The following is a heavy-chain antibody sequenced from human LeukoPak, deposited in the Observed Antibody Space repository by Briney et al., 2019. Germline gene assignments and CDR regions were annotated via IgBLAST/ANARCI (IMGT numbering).Heavy chain of an antibody. CDR1: GGSISSYY. V-gene: IGHV4-59*12. Sequence: PSETLSLTCTVSGGSISSYYGSWIRQPPGKGLEWIGYIYYSGSTNYNPSLKSRVTISVDTSKNQFSLKLSSVTAAGTAVYYCARGLLDIVVVVAATPLDAFDIWGQGTMVTVSS. CDR3: ARGLLDIVVVVAATPLDAFDI. J-gene: IGHJ3*02. CDR2: IYYSGST. D-gene: IGHD2-15*01.